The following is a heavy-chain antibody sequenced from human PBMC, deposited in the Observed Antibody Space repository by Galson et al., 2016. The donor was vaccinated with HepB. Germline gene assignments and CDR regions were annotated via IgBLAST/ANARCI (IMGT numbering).Heavy chain of an antibody. J-gene: IGHJ3*01. CDR3: ARARVGDYDVFDV. CDR2: ISVYNGNT. D-gene: IGHD4-17*01. Sequence: SVKVSCKASGYTFTSYGINWVRQAPGQGLESMGWISVYNGNTKYVQNLQGRVTMTTDTSTTTAYMELRSLRSDDTAVYYCARARVGDYDVFDVWGQGKMVTVSS. CDR1: GYTFTSYG. V-gene: IGHV1-18*01.